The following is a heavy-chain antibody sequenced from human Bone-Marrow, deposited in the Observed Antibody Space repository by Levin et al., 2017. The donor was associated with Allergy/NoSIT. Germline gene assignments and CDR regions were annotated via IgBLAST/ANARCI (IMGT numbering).Heavy chain of an antibody. CDR3: AGHLMTTVTDVDH. CDR2: IYHRGST. J-gene: IGHJ4*02. CDR1: GGSINNGGYY. Sequence: SETLSLTCTVSGGSINNGGYYWSWIRHRPGKGLEWIGYIYHRGSTHYHPSLESLVTISVDTSQNQFSLKLSSVTAAATAVYYCAGHLMTTVTDVDHWGQGALVTVSS. V-gene: IGHV4-31*01. D-gene: IGHD4-17*01.